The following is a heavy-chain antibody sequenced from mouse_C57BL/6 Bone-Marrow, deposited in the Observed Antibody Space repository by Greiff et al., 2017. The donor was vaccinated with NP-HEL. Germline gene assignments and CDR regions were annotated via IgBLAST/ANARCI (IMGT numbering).Heavy chain of an antibody. CDR1: GYTFTGYW. Sequence: QVQLQQSGAELMKPGASVKLSCKATGYTFTGYWIEWVKQRPGHGLEWIGEILPGSGSTNYNEKFKGKATFTADTSSNTAYMQLSSLTTEDSAIYYCARDRIYYYGSSPFWYFDVWGTGTTVTVSS. D-gene: IGHD1-1*01. V-gene: IGHV1-9*01. J-gene: IGHJ1*03. CDR3: ARDRIYYYGSSPFWYFDV. CDR2: ILPGSGST.